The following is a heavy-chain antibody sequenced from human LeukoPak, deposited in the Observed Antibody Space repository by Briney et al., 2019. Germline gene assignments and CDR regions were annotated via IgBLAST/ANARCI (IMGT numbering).Heavy chain of an antibody. CDR3: ARGAPLRYYDFWSGYYRGRDDYYYYGMDV. CDR2: MNPNSGNT. J-gene: IGHJ6*02. Sequence: ASVKDSCKASGYTFTSYDINWVRQATGQGLEWMGWMNPNSGNTGYAQKFQGRVTMTRNTSISTAYMELSSLRSEDTAVYYCARGAPLRYYDFWSGYYRGRDDYYYYGMDVWGQGTTVTVSS. D-gene: IGHD3-3*01. V-gene: IGHV1-8*01. CDR1: GYTFTSYD.